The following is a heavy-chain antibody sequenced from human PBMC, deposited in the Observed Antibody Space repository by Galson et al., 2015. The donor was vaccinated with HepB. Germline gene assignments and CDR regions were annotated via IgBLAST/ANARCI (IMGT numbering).Heavy chain of an antibody. Sequence: SVKVSCKASGYTFTGYYMHWVRQAPGQGLEWMGWINPNSGGTNYAQKFQGRVTMTRDTSISTAYMELSRLRSDDTAVYYCARDRGYDYVWGSYPPPVGSYYFDYWGQGTLVTVSS. D-gene: IGHD3-16*02. V-gene: IGHV1-2*02. CDR1: GYTFTGYY. J-gene: IGHJ4*02. CDR3: ARDRGYDYVWGSYPPPVGSYYFDY. CDR2: INPNSGGT.